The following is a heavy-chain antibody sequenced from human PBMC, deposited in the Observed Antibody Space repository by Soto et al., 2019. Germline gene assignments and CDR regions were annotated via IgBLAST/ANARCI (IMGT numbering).Heavy chain of an antibody. CDR2: ISYDGSNK. J-gene: IGHJ3*01. CDR1: GFTFSSYG. V-gene: IGHV3-30*18. Sequence: PGGSLRLSCAASGFTFSSYGMHWVRQAPGKGLEWVAVISYDGSNKYYADSVKGRFTISRDNSKNTLYLQMNSLRAEDTAVYYCAKIKGGYDPNDAFDFSSQGTIDIVSS. CDR3: AKIKGGYDPNDAFDF. D-gene: IGHD5-12*01.